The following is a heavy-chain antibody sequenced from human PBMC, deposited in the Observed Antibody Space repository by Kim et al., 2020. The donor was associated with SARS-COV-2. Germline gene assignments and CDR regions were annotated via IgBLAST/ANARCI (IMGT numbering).Heavy chain of an antibody. Sequence: GGSLRLSCAASGFTLSGHWMNWVRQAPGKGLLWVSRMSSDGSTTHYADSVKGRFVISRDNAKNTLYLQMNSLRAEDTAVYYCARGTVHSGMDVWGQGTTDTVSS. V-gene: IGHV3-74*01. D-gene: IGHD1-1*01. J-gene: IGHJ6*02. CDR3: ARGTVHSGMDV. CDR2: MSSDGSTT. CDR1: GFTLSGHW.